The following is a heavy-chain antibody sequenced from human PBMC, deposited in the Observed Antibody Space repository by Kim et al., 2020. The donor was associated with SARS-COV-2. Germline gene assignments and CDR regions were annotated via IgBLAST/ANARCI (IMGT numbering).Heavy chain of an antibody. CDR3: ARDLEATVAKPFDY. J-gene: IGHJ4*02. CDR2: ISSSSSYI. CDR1: GFTFSSYS. V-gene: IGHV3-21*01. D-gene: IGHD4-17*01. Sequence: GGSLRLSCAASGFTFSSYSMNWVRQAPGKGLEWVSSISSSSSYIYYADSVKGRFTISRDNAKNSLYLQMNSLRAEDTAVYYCARDLEATVAKPFDYWGQGTLVTVSS.